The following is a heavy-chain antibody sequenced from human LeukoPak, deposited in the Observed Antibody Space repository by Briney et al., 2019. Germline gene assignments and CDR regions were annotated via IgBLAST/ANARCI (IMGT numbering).Heavy chain of an antibody. V-gene: IGHV4-34*01. CDR3: ARGYLILGGWNPSLYYFDY. CDR1: GGSFSGYY. D-gene: IGHD3-16*01. J-gene: IGHJ4*02. CDR2: INHSGST. Sequence: SETLSLTCAVYGGSFSGYYWSWIRQPPGKGLEWIGEINHSGSTNYNPSLKSRVTISVDTSKNQFSLKLSSVTAADTAVYYCARGYLILGGWNPSLYYFDYWGQGTLVTVSS.